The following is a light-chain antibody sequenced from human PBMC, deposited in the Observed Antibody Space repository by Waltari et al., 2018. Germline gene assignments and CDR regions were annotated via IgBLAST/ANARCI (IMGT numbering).Light chain of an antibody. CDR1: NSNIVRNY. J-gene: IGLJ1*01. Sequence: QSVLTQPPSASGTPGQRATIPCSGSNSNIVRNYVYWYQQLPGTAPKLLIYKDSQRPSGVPDRFSGSKSGTSASLASSGLRSEDEADYYCAAWDDSLSGPIFATGTKVTV. V-gene: IGLV1-47*01. CDR3: AAWDDSLSGPI. CDR2: KDS.